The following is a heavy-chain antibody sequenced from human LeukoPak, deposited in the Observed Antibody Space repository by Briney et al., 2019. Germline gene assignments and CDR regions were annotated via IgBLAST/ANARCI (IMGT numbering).Heavy chain of an antibody. CDR3: ARDSHSTIVVVPAAIDY. J-gene: IGHJ4*02. D-gene: IGHD2-2*01. Sequence: ASVKVSCKASGYTFTSYAMHWVRQAPGQRLEWMGWINAGNGNTKYSQKFQGRVTITRDTSASTAYMELSSLRSDDTAVYYCARDSHSTIVVVPAAIDYWGQGTLVTVSS. CDR1: GYTFTSYA. V-gene: IGHV1-3*01. CDR2: INAGNGNT.